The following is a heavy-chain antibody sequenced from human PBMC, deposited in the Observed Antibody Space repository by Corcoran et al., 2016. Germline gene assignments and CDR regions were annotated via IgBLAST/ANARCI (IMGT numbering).Heavy chain of an antibody. CDR3: ARDVPYDFWSGTPSGYWYFDL. CDR2: ISAYNGNT. Sequence: QVQLVQSGAEVKKPGASVKVSCKASGYTFTSYGISWVRQAPGQGLEWMGWISAYNGNTNYAQKLQGRVTMTTDTSTSTAYMELRSLRSDDTAVYYCARDVPYDFWSGTPSGYWYFDLWGRGTLVTVSS. CDR1: GYTFTSYG. V-gene: IGHV1-18*01. J-gene: IGHJ2*01. D-gene: IGHD3-3*01.